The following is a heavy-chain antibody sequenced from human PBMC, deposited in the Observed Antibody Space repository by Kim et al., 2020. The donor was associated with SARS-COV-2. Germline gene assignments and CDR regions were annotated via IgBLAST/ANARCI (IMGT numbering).Heavy chain of an antibody. CDR1: GGSISSYY. CDR2: IYYSGST. J-gene: IGHJ5*02. Sequence: SETLSLTCTVSGGSISSYYWSWIRQPPGKGLEWIGYIYYSGSTNYNPSLKSRVTISVDTSKNQFSLKLSSVTAADTAVYYCARVRYSSSWYRPGGCWFDPWGQGTLVTVSS. V-gene: IGHV4-59*01. D-gene: IGHD6-13*01. CDR3: ARVRYSSSWYRPGGCWFDP.